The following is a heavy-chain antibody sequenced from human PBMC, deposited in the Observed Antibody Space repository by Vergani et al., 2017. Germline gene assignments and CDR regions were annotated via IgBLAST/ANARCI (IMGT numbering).Heavy chain of an antibody. CDR1: GFRFSDYY. V-gene: IGHV3-11*01. CDR2: ISSRCSAV. CDR3: AGPQGTSAYYYGGFDY. D-gene: IGHD3-22*01. J-gene: IGHJ4*02. Sequence: QVQLEESGGGLVKPGGSLRLSCAASGFRFSDYYMTWIRQAPGKGLECISYISSRCSAVYYADSVKGRFTISRDNAKNSLYLEMNSLRAEDTAVFYCAGPQGTSAYYYGGFDYWGQGILVTVSS.